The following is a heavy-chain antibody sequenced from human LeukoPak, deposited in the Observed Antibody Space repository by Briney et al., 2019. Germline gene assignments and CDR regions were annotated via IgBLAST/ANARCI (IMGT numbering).Heavy chain of an antibody. V-gene: IGHV3-7*01. J-gene: IGHJ3*02. CDR3: AGRIFDI. CDR1: GFTFGNYW. CDR2: IKEDGSEK. Sequence: PRGSLILSCAGYGFTFGNYWMAWVRQAPGKGLEWVANIKEDGSEKYYLDSVEGRFTISRDNAKSSVYLQMNSLRAEDTAVYYCAGRIFDIWGQGTMVTVSS.